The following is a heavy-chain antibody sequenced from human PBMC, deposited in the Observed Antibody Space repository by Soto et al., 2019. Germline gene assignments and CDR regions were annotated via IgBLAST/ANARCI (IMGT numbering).Heavy chain of an antibody. CDR2: MNPNSGNT. V-gene: IGHV1-8*01. CDR3: ARASAVLRFLEWLLPDFHY. D-gene: IGHD3-3*01. CDR1: GYTFTSYD. J-gene: IGHJ4*02. Sequence: QVQLVQSGAEVKKPGGSVKVSCKASGYTFTSYDINWVRQATGQGLEWMGWMNPNSGNTGYAQKFQGRVTMTRNTSISTAYMELSSLRSEDTAVYYCARASAVLRFLEWLLPDFHYWGQGTLVTVSS.